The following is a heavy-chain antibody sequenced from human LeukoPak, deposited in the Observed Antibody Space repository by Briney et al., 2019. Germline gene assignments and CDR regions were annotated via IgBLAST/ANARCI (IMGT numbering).Heavy chain of an antibody. CDR3: ARGGGGYDFWSGDAFDL. J-gene: IGHJ3*01. V-gene: IGHV3-23*01. D-gene: IGHD3-3*01. CDR2: ISGSGGST. Sequence: HPGGSLRLSCAASGFTFSSYAMSWVRQAPGEGLEWVSAISGSGGSTYYADSVKGRFTISRDNSKNTLFLQMNSLRVEDTAVYYCARGGGGYDFWSGDAFDLWGQGTTVTVSS. CDR1: GFTFSSYA.